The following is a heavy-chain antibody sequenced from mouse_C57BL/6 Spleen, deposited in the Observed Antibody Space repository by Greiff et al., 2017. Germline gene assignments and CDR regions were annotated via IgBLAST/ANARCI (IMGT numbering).Heavy chain of an antibody. CDR1: GFTFSDFY. V-gene: IGHV7-1*01. CDR2: SRNKANDYTT. Sequence: EVQRVESGGGLVQSGRSLRLSCATSGFTFSDFYMEWVRQAPGKGLEWIAASRNKANDYTTEYSASVKGRFIVSRDTSQSILYLQMNALRAEDTAIYYCARDGPVSAMDYWGQGTSVTVSS. D-gene: IGHD2-13*01. J-gene: IGHJ4*01. CDR3: ARDGPVSAMDY.